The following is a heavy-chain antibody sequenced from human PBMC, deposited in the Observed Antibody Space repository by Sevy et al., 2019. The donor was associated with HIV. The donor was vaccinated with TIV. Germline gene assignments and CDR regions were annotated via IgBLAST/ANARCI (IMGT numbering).Heavy chain of an antibody. Sequence: GGSLRLSCAASGFTFSSYWMHWVRQAPGKGLVWVSRINSDGSSTSYADSVKGRFTISRDNAKNTLYLQMNSLRAEDTAVYYCARGGSGCYLRGYYGMDVWGQGTTVTVSS. D-gene: IGHD3-22*01. CDR1: GFTFSSYW. J-gene: IGHJ6*02. CDR2: INSDGSST. V-gene: IGHV3-74*01. CDR3: ARGGSGCYLRGYYGMDV.